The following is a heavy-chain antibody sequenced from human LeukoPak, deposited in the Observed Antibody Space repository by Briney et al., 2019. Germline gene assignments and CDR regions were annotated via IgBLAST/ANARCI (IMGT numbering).Heavy chain of an antibody. CDR3: ARVGSSSLSYYFDY. D-gene: IGHD6-13*01. V-gene: IGHV3-21*01. J-gene: IGHJ4*02. Sequence: GGSLRLFCAASGVTFSRYSMNGVRHAPGKGLEWVSSISSSSSYIYYADSVKGRYTISRDNAKNSLYLQMNSLRAEDTAVYYCARVGSSSLSYYFDYWGQGTLVTVSS. CDR1: GVTFSRYS. CDR2: ISSSSSYI.